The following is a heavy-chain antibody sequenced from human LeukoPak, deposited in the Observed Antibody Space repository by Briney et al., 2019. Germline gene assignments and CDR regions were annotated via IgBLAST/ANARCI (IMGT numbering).Heavy chain of an antibody. Sequence: GGSLRLSCAASGFTFSSYWMHWVRQAPGKGLVWVSRINSDGSSTSYADSVKGRFTISRDNAKNTLYLQMNSLRAEDTAVYYCASLTLHDYGDYEHGYYYYGMDAWGQGTTVTVSS. CDR3: ASLTLHDYGDYEHGYYYYGMDA. J-gene: IGHJ6*02. CDR1: GFTFSSYW. D-gene: IGHD4-17*01. V-gene: IGHV3-74*01. CDR2: INSDGSST.